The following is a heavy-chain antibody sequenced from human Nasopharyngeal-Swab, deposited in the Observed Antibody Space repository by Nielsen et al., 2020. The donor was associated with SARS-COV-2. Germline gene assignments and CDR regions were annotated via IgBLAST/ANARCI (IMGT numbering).Heavy chain of an antibody. CDR2: INHGGST. CDR3: ARGGGTGTTSNWFDP. D-gene: IGHD1-7*01. Sequence: WIRQPPGKGLEWIGEINHGGSTNYNPSLKSRVTISVDTSKNQFSLKLSSVTAADTAVYYCARGGGTGTTSNWFDPWGQGTLVTVSS. J-gene: IGHJ5*02. V-gene: IGHV4-34*01.